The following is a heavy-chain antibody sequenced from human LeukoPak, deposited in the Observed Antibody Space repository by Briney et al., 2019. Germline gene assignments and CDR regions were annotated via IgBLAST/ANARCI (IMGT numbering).Heavy chain of an antibody. CDR3: ARDLLGNNWFDP. J-gene: IGHJ5*02. D-gene: IGHD1-26*01. V-gene: IGHV4-4*02. Sequence: SETLSLTCAVSGGSISSSNWWSWVRQPPGKGLEWIGTVFYNGATQYNPSLKSRVTMSVDTSKNQFSLKLSSVTAADTAVYYCARDLLGNNWFDPWGQGTLVTVSS. CDR2: VFYNGAT. CDR1: GGSISSSNW.